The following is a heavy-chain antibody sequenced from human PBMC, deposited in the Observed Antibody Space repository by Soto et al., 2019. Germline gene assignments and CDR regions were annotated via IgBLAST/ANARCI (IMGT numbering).Heavy chain of an antibody. V-gene: IGHV3-23*01. J-gene: IGHJ4*02. CDR3: AKYVPPDTYYVWGCYRNNFDY. CDR2: ISGSGGST. D-gene: IGHD3-16*02. CDR1: GFTSSSYA. Sequence: GGSLRLSCAASGFTSSSYAMRWVRQAPGKGLEWVSAISGSGGSTYYADSVKGRFTISRDNSKSTLYLQMYSQRADDTAVYYCAKYVPPDTYYVWGCYRNNFDYWGQGTMVTVS.